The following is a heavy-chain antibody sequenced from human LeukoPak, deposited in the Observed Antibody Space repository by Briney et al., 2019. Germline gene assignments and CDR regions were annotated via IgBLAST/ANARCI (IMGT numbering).Heavy chain of an antibody. D-gene: IGHD1-1*01. CDR2: INHTGST. CDR1: GGSFSGYY. Sequence: SETLSLTCAVYGGSFSGYYWSWIRQPPGKGLEWIGEINHTGSTNYNPSLKSRVTISVDTFKNQFSLKVSSVTAADTAVYYCARGGRNNWNAPNYYFDYWGQGTLVTVSS. V-gene: IGHV4-34*01. CDR3: ARGGRNNWNAPNYYFDY. J-gene: IGHJ4*02.